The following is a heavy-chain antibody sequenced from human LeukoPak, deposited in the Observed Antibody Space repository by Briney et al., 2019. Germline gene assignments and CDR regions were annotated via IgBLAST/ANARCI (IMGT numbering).Heavy chain of an antibody. CDR3: AREEYGYYFDY. CDR2: ISYDGSNK. Sequence: GSSLRLSCAASGFTFSRYSMHWVRQAPGKGLEWVAVISYDGSNKYYADSVKGRFTISRDNSKNTLYLQMNSLRAEDTAVYYCAREEYGYYFDYWGQGTLVTVSS. J-gene: IGHJ4*02. V-gene: IGHV3-30-3*01. D-gene: IGHD4-17*01. CDR1: GFTFSRYS.